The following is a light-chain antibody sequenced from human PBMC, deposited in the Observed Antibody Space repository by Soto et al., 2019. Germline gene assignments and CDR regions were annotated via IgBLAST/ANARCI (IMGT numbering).Light chain of an antibody. J-gene: IGKJ1*01. CDR1: QTISSW. CDR3: QQSYSTPET. V-gene: IGKV1-5*01. Sequence: DIQMTQSPSTLSGSVGDRVTITCRASQTISSWLAWYQQKPGKAPKLLIYDASNLETGVPSRFSGSGSGTDFTFTISSLQPDDVATYYCQQSYSTPETFGQGTKVDIK. CDR2: DAS.